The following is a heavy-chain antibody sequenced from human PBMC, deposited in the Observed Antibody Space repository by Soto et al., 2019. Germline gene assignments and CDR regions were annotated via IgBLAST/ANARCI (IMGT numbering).Heavy chain of an antibody. V-gene: IGHV4-31*03. CDR2: IYYSGST. CDR1: GGSISSGGYY. Sequence: TLSLTCTVSGGSISSGGYYWSWIRQHPGKGLEWIGYIYYSGSTYYNPSLKSRVTISVDTSKNQFSLKLSSVTAADTAVYYCARDSRQQLANFDYWGQGTLVTVSS. D-gene: IGHD6-13*01. J-gene: IGHJ4*02. CDR3: ARDSRQQLANFDY.